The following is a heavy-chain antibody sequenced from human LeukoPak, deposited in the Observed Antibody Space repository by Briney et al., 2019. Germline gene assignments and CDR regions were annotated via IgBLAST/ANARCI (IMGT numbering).Heavy chain of an antibody. J-gene: IGHJ4*02. CDR3: ARDPSGTNSR. Sequence: PSETLSLTCTVSGGSISSSSYYWGWIRQPPGKGLEYIGNIYYSGSTYYNPSLKSRVTISVDRSKNQFSLKLSSVTAADTAVYYCARDPSGTNSRWGQGTLVTVSS. D-gene: IGHD1-7*01. CDR2: IYYSGST. V-gene: IGHV4-39*07. CDR1: GGSISSSSYY.